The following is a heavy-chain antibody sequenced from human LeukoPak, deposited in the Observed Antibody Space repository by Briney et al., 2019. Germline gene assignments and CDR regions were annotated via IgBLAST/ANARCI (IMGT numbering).Heavy chain of an antibody. Sequence: KSSETLSLTCTVSGGSISSGDYYWSWIRQPPGRGLEWIGYISYTGSTYYNPSLKSRVTISVDTSKNQFSLKLSSVTAADTAVYFCGSSQCPIAAADNWFDPWGQGTLVTVSS. D-gene: IGHD6-25*01. CDR3: GSSQCPIAAADNWFDP. CDR1: GGSISSGDYY. J-gene: IGHJ5*02. CDR2: ISYTGST. V-gene: IGHV4-30-4*01.